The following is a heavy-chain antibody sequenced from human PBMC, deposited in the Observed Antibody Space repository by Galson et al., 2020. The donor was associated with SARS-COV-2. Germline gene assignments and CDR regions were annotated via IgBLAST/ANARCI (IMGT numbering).Heavy chain of an antibody. CDR2: ITDSGDDT. CDR3: AKGSSSSRPYYFDY. CDR1: GFTFGRYA. J-gene: IGHJ4*02. D-gene: IGHD6-6*01. Sequence: GGSLRHSCAASGFTFGRYAMGWVRKAPGRGLKWVSGITDSGDDTYYADSVKGRFTFSRDNSRNTLSLHMTSLRAEDTAVYFCAKGSSSSRPYYFDYWGQGTLVTVSS. V-gene: IGHV3-23*01.